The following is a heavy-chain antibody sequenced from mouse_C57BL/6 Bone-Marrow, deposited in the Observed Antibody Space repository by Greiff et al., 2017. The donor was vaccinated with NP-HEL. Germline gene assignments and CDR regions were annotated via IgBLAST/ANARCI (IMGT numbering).Heavy chain of an antibody. V-gene: IGHV1-19*01. CDR2: IHPYNGGT. J-gene: IGHJ3*01. CDR1: GYTFTDYY. Sequence: VQLQQSGPVLVKPGASVKMSCKASGYTFTDYYMNWVKQSHGKSLEWIGVIHPYNGGTSYNQKFKGKATLTVEKSSSTAYMELNSLTSEDSAVYYCARSAWFAYWGQGTLVTVSA. CDR3: ARSAWFAY.